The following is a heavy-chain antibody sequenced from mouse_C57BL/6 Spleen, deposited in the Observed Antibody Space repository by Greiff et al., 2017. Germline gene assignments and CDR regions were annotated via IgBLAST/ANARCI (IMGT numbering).Heavy chain of an antibody. D-gene: IGHD2-1*01. CDR2: IDPSDSYT. CDR3: ARSPYGNAWFAY. J-gene: IGHJ3*01. Sequence: QVQLQQPGAELVKPGASVKLSCKASGYTFTSYWMQWVNQRPGQGLEWIGEIDPSDSYTNYNQKFKGKATLTVDTSSSTAYMQLCSLTSEDSAVSYCARSPYGNAWFAYWGQGTLVTVSA. CDR1: GYTFTSYW. V-gene: IGHV1-50*01.